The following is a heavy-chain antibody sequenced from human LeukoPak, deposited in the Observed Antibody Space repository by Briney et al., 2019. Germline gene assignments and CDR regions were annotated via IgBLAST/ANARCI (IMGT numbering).Heavy chain of an antibody. CDR2: INQDGSVQ. CDR1: GFTLSNCW. J-gene: IGHJ4*02. D-gene: IGHD6-19*01. CDR3: ARDSSGWYYFDY. V-gene: IGHV3-7*01. Sequence: GGSLRLSCAASGFTLSNCWMTWFRQAPGKGLEWVANINQDGSVQSYVDSVKGRFTISRDNAKNSLYLQMNSLRDEDTAVYYCARDSSGWYYFDYWGQGTLVTVSS.